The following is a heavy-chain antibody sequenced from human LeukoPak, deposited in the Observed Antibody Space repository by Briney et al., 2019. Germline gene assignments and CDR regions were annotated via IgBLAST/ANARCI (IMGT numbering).Heavy chain of an antibody. CDR1: GYSLTSYW. D-gene: IGHD3-22*01. J-gene: IGHJ4*02. V-gene: IGHV5-51*01. Sequence: GESLKISCKGSGYSLTSYWIACVRLMPGKGLEWMGIIDPGDADTRYSPSFQGQVTISADKSISTAYLQWSSLKASDTAMYYCARLGPSDSSGYYWSFDSWGQGTLVTVSS. CDR3: ARLGPSDSSGYYWSFDS. CDR2: IDPGDADT.